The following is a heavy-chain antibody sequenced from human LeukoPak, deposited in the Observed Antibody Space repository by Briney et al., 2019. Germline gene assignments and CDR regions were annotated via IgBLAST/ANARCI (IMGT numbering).Heavy chain of an antibody. D-gene: IGHD1-26*01. J-gene: IGHJ3*02. CDR2: LYYSGST. CDR1: GGSISSNY. V-gene: IGHV4-59*01. Sequence: SETLSLTCSVSGGSISSNYWSWIRQPPGKELEWIGCLYYSGSTNYNPSLKSRVTISVDTSKDQFSLNLTSVTAADTAVYYCARGISGNYYAVDIWGQGTMVTVSS. CDR3: ARGISGNYYAVDI.